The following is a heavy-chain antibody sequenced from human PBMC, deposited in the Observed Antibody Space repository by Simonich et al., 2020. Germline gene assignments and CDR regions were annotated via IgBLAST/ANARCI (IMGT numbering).Heavy chain of an antibody. V-gene: IGHV3-7*01. J-gene: IGHJ3*02. Sequence: EVQLVESGGGLVQPGGSLRLSCAASGFTFSSYWMSWVRQAPGKGLEWVANIKQDGSEKYYVDSLKGRFTISRDNSKNTLYLQMNSLRAEDTAVYYCAREDLTGDAFDIWGQGTMVTVSS. CDR1: GFTFSSYW. D-gene: IGHD7-27*01. CDR2: IKQDGSEK. CDR3: AREDLTGDAFDI.